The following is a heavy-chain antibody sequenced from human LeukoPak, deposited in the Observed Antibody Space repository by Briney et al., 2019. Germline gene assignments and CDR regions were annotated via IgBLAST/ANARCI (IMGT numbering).Heavy chain of an antibody. D-gene: IGHD6-19*01. CDR1: GFTFSSYA. CDR3: ATGTAGYSSCWVLFDY. CDR2: ISGSGGST. J-gene: IGHJ4*02. Sequence: GGSLRLSCAASGFTFSSYAMSWVRQAPGKGLEWVSAISGSGGSTYYADSVKGRFTISRDNSKNTLYLQMNSLRAEDTAVYYCATGTAGYSSCWVLFDYWGQGTLVTVSS. V-gene: IGHV3-23*01.